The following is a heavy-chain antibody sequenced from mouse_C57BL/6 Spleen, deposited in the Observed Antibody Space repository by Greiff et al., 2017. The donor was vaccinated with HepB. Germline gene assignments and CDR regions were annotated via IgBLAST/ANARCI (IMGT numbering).Heavy chain of an antibody. CDR2: ISDGGSYT. CDR3: ARGNGNYLAWFAY. Sequence: EVKLVESGGGLVKPGGSLKLSCAASGFTFSSYAMSWVRQTPEKRLEWVATISDGGSYTYYPDNVKGRFTISRDNAKNNLYLQMSHLKSEDTAMYYCARGNGNYLAWFAYWGQGTLVTVSA. CDR1: GFTFSSYA. V-gene: IGHV5-4*03. J-gene: IGHJ3*01. D-gene: IGHD2-1*01.